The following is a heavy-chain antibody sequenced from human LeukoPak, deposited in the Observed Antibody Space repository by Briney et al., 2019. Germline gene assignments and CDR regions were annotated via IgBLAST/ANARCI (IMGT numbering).Heavy chain of an antibody. Sequence: ASVKVSCKASGYTFSSYDINWVRQATGQGLEWMGWMNPNSGNTAYAQKFQGRVTMSRDTSISTAYMELSSLRSEDTAVHYCARLPKYSRPLDYWGQGTLVTVSP. D-gene: IGHD6-6*01. CDR2: MNPNSGNT. J-gene: IGHJ4*02. V-gene: IGHV1-8*02. CDR1: GYTFSSYD. CDR3: ARLPKYSRPLDY.